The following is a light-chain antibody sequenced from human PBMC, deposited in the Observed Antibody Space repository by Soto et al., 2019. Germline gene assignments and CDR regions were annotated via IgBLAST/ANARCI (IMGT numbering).Light chain of an antibody. J-gene: IGLJ2*01. Sequence: QSVLTQPASVSGSPGQSISISCTGTSSDVGFYNYVSWYQQHPGKAPKLMISEVSNRPPGVSNRFSGSKSGNTASLTISGLQAEDEAHYYCSSYTSSSTLVFGGGTKITVL. CDR2: EVS. V-gene: IGLV2-14*01. CDR3: SSYTSSSTLV. CDR1: SSDVGFYNY.